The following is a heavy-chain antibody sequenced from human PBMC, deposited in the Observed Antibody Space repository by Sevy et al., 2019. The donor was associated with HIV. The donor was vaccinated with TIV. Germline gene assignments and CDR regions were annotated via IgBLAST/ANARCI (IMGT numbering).Heavy chain of an antibody. Sequence: ASVKVSCKASGYTFTSYGISWVRQAPGQGLEWMGWISAYNGNTNYAQKLQGRVTMTTDTSTSTANMELRSLRSDDTAVYYCARDSYCSGGSCYEREFDYWGQGTLVTVSS. CDR1: GYTFTSYG. V-gene: IGHV1-18*01. J-gene: IGHJ4*02. CDR2: ISAYNGNT. D-gene: IGHD2-15*01. CDR3: ARDSYCSGGSCYEREFDY.